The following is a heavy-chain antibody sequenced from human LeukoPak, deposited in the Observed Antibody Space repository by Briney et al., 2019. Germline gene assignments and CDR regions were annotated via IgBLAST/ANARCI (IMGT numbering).Heavy chain of an antibody. CDR3: ARRFKSYCSGGSCYSAYYYYYMDV. D-gene: IGHD2-15*01. V-gene: IGHV1-2*02. Sequence: ASVKVSCKASGYTFTGYYMHWVRQAPGQGLEWMGWINPNSGGTNYAQKFQGRVTMTRDTSISTAYMELSRLRSDDTAVYYCARRFKSYCSGGSCYSAYYYYYMDVWGKGTTVTISS. J-gene: IGHJ6*03. CDR2: INPNSGGT. CDR1: GYTFTGYY.